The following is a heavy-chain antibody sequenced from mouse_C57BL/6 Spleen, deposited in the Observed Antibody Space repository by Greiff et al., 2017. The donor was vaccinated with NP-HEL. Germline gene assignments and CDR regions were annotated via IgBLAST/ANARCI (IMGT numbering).Heavy chain of an antibody. V-gene: IGHV7-3*01. CDR2: IRNKANGYTT. D-gene: IGHD2-5*01. CDR1: GFTFTDYY. J-gene: IGHJ4*01. Sequence: DVHLVESGGGLVQPGGSLSLSCAASGFTFTDYYMSWVRQPPGKALEWLGFIRNKANGYTTEYSASVKGRFTISRDNSQSILYLQMNALRAEDSATYYCATYYSNYPYAMDYWGQGTSVTVSS. CDR3: ATYYSNYPYAMDY.